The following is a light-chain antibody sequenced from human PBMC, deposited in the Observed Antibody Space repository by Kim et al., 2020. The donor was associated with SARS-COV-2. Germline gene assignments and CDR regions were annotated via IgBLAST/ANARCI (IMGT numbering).Light chain of an antibody. CDR2: DVS. J-gene: IGLJ1*01. CDR3: SSYTSSSLYV. Sequence: QSALTQPASVSGSPGQSITISCTGTSSDVGGYDYVSWYQQHPDEAPKVMIYDVSNRPSGVSDRFSGSKSGNTASLTISGLQAEDEADYYCSSYTSSSLYVFGTGTKVIVL. CDR1: SSDVGGYDY. V-gene: IGLV2-14*03.